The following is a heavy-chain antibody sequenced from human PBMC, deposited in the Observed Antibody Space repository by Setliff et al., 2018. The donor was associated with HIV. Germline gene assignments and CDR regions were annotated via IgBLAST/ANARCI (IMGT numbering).Heavy chain of an antibody. Sequence: KASETLSLTCTVSGYSISSGDYWGWIRQPPGKGLEWIGSIYHSGSTYYNPSLKSRVTIAVDTSKNQFSLKLSPVTAADTAVYYCARDPGDYDYVWGTKRGWFDPWGQGTLVTVSS. V-gene: IGHV4-38-2*02. CDR3: ARDPGDYDYVWGTKRGWFDP. J-gene: IGHJ5*02. CDR1: GYSISSGDY. CDR2: IYHSGST. D-gene: IGHD3-16*01.